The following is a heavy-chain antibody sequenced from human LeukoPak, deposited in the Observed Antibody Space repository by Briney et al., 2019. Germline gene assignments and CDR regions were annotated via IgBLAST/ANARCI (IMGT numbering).Heavy chain of an antibody. CDR2: IKQDGSER. Sequence: GGSLRLSCAASGFSFSTHWMSWVRQVPGKGLEWVANIKQDGSERYYVDSVKGRFTISRDNAKNSLYLQMNSLRAEDTAVYYCATSVTGNLYYFDYWGQETLVTVSS. D-gene: IGHD3-9*01. J-gene: IGHJ4*02. CDR3: ATSVTGNLYYFDY. V-gene: IGHV3-7*01. CDR1: GFSFSTHW.